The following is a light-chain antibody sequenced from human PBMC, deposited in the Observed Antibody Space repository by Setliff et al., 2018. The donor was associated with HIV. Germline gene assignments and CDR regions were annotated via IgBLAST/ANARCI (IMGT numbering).Light chain of an antibody. CDR2: QAT. J-gene: IGLJ1*01. CDR1: SNDVGRYDL. V-gene: IGLV2-23*01. Sequence: QSALAQPASVSGSPGQSITISCTGTSNDVGRYDLVSWYQQHPARAPKLIIYQATRRPSGVSNRFSGSKSGNTASLTISGLQAEDEADYYCCSNTGSNTYVFGTGTKVTVL. CDR3: CSNTGSNTYV.